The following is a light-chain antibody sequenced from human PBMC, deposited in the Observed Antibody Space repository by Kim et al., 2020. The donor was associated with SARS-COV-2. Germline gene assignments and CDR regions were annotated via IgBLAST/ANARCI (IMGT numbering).Light chain of an antibody. CDR1: QSVSSSY. J-gene: IGKJ4*01. V-gene: IGKV3-20*01. CDR2: SAS. CDR3: QQYGSSPLT. Sequence: EIVLTQSPGTLSLSPGERATLSCRASQSVSSSYFACYQQRPGQAPRLLIYSASSRATGIPDRFSGSGSGTDFTLTISRLEPEDFAVYYCQQYGSSPLTFGGGTKMYIK.